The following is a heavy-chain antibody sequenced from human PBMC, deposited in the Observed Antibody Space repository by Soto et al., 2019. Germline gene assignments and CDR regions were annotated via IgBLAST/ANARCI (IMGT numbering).Heavy chain of an antibody. Sequence: SETLSLTCAVFGGSISSGGYSWSWIRQPPGKGLEWIGYIYHSGSTYYNPSLKSRVTISVDTSKNQFSLKLSSVTAADTAVYYCARRYGYAFDIWGQGTMVTVSS. J-gene: IGHJ3*02. D-gene: IGHD4-17*01. CDR1: GGSISSGGYS. CDR3: ARRYGYAFDI. V-gene: IGHV4-30-2*02. CDR2: IYHSGST.